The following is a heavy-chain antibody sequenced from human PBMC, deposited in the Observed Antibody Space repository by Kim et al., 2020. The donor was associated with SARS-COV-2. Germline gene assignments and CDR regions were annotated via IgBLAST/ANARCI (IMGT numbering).Heavy chain of an antibody. CDR1: GGSISSSNW. D-gene: IGHD6-13*01. CDR2: IYHSGST. J-gene: IGHJ5*02. Sequence: SETLSLTCAVSGGSISSSNWWSWVRQPPGKGLEWIGEIYHSGSTNYNPSLKSRVTISVDKSKNQFSLKLSSVTAADTAVYYCARDRQQQLVGGWFDPWGQGTLVTVSS. CDR3: ARDRQQQLVGGWFDP. V-gene: IGHV4-4*02.